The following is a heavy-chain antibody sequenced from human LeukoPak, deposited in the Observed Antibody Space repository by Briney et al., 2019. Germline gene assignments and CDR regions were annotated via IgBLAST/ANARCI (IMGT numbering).Heavy chain of an antibody. V-gene: IGHV4-30-2*01. CDR1: GGSISSGGYY. CDR3: AMRAAAFFGAFDI. D-gene: IGHD6-13*01. CDR2: IYHSGST. J-gene: IGHJ3*02. Sequence: RSSETLSLTCTVSGGSISSGGYYWSWIRQPPGKGLEWIGYIYHSGSTYYNPSLKSRVTISVDRSKNQFSLKLSSVTAADTAVYYCAMRAAAFFGAFDIWGQGTMVTVSS.